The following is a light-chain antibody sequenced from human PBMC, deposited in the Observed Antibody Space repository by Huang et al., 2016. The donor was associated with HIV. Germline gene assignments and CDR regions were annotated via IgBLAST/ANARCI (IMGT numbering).Light chain of an antibody. J-gene: IGKJ2*01. Sequence: EIIMTQSPATLSLSPGEGASLSCRANQSGATNFAWYLHRPGQSPRILIFGASTRASGVPGRFSGSGSGTHFTLTVSGLQSEDFAVYYCQQYHNWPYTFGQGTKLEI. CDR3: QQYHNWPYT. CDR1: QSGATN. V-gene: IGKV3-15*01. CDR2: GAS.